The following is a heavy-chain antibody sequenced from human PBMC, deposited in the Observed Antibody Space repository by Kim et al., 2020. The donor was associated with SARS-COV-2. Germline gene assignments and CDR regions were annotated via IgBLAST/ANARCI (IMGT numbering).Heavy chain of an antibody. CDR1: GFTFSNYG. J-gene: IGHJ4*02. V-gene: IGHV3-23*01. D-gene: IGHD6-19*01. CDR2: ISGSGGNT. Sequence: GGSLRLSCTASGFTFSNYGMAWIRQAPGRGLEWVAAISGSGGNTYYADSVKGRFSISRDNSRNTVYLQMTSLRDDDAAMYYSAKNMGSGWYIGEYWGQGALVSVSS. CDR3: AKNMGSGWYIGEY.